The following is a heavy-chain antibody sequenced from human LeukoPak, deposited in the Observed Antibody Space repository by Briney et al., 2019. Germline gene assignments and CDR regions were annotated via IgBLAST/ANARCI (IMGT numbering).Heavy chain of an antibody. J-gene: IGHJ4*02. CDR2: IGIDSGNT. CDR3: ARDYKYAFDN. CDR1: GFTFSDYS. D-gene: IGHD5-24*01. Sequence: GSLRLSCAASGFTFSDYSMNWVRQAPGKGLEWISYIGIDSGNTNYADSVKGRFTISGDKAKNSLYLQMNSLRVEDTAVCYCARDYKYAFDNWGQGTLVTVPS. V-gene: IGHV3-48*01.